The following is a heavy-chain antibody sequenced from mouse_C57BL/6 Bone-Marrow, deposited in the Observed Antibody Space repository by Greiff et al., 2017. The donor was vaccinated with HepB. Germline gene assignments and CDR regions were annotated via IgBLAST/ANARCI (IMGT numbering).Heavy chain of an antibody. CDR2: IYPGGGYT. CDR3: ARRGYGYGFAY. CDR1: GYTFTNYW. J-gene: IGHJ3*01. V-gene: IGHV1-63*01. D-gene: IGHD2-2*01. Sequence: QVQLQQSGAELVRPGTSVKMSCKASGYTFTNYWIGWAKQRPGHGLEWIGDIYPGGGYTNYNEKFKGKATLTADKSSSTAYMQFSSLTSEDSAIYYCARRGYGYGFAYWGQGTLVTVSA.